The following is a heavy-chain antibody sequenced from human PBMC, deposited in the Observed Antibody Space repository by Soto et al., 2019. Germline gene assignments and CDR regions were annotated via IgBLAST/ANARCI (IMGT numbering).Heavy chain of an antibody. V-gene: IGHV4-59*01. CDR1: GGSISSYY. J-gene: IGHJ6*02. CDR2: IYYSGST. D-gene: IGHD1-26*01. Sequence: PSETLSLTCTVSGGSISSYYWSWIRQPPGKGLEWIGYIYYSGSTNYNPSLKSRVTISVDTSKNQFSLKLSSVTAADTAVYYCARGSILGASYYHGLDVWGQGTTATVSS. CDR3: ARGSILGASYYHGLDV.